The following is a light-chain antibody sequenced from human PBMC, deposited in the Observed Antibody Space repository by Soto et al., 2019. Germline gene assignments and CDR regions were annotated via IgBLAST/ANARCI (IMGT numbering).Light chain of an antibody. V-gene: IGLV1-40*01. CDR2: GNT. CDR1: SSNIGAGYD. CDR3: QSYDSSLTALYV. Sequence: QAVVTQPPSVSGAPGQRVTISCTGSSSNIGAGYDVQWYQQLPGTAPKLLMYGNTNRPSGVPHRFSGSKSGTSASLAITGLQAEDEADYYCQSYDSSLTALYVFGTGTKLTAL. J-gene: IGLJ1*01.